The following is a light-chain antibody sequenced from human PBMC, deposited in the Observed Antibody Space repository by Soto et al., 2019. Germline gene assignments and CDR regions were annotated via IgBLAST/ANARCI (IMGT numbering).Light chain of an antibody. Sequence: DIQMTQSPSSLSASVGDRVTITCRASQRISTYLNWYQQKPGKAPKLLIYAASTLQSGVPSRFSGSGSGTDFTLTISSLQSEDFALYYCQHTLKWPPTFGQGTKVDIK. J-gene: IGKJ1*01. CDR3: QHTLKWPPT. CDR1: QRISTY. V-gene: IGKV1-39*01. CDR2: AAS.